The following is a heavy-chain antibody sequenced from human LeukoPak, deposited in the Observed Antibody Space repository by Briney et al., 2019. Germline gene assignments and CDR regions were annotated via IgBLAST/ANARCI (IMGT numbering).Heavy chain of an antibody. J-gene: IGHJ1*01. D-gene: IGHD2-2*01. V-gene: IGHV1-18*01. CDR3: ARVSWDIVVVPAAKVAEYFQH. CDR2: ISAYNGNT. CDR1: GYTFTSYG. Sequence: ASVKVSCKASGYTFTSYGISWVRQAPGQGLEWMGWISAYNGNTNYAQKLQGRVTMTTDTYTSTAYRELRSLRSDDTAVYYCARVSWDIVVVPAAKVAEYFQHWGQGTLVTVSS.